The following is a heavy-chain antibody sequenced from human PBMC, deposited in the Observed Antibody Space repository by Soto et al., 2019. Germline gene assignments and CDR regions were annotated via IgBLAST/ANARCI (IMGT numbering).Heavy chain of an antibody. CDR2: IYYSGST. D-gene: IGHD6-13*01. J-gene: IGHJ6*03. V-gene: IGHV4-59*01. Sequence: SETLSLTWTVSGGSISSYYWSWLRQPPGKGLEWIGYIYYSGSTNYNPSLKSRVTISVDTSKNQFSLKLSSVTAADTAVYYCARGTSSWFFMDVWGKGTTGTVSS. CDR1: GGSISSYY. CDR3: ARGTSSWFFMDV.